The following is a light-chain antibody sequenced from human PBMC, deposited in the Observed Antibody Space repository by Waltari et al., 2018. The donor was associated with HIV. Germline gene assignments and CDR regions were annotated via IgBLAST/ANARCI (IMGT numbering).Light chain of an antibody. V-gene: IGKV3-15*01. Sequence: EIVMTQSPATLSVSPGERATLSCRASQSVSSNLAWYQQKPGQAPRLLIYGASTRATGIPARFSGSGSVTEFTLTISSLQSEDFAVYYCQQYNNWPPWTVGQGTKVEIK. CDR3: QQYNNWPPWT. CDR1: QSVSSN. J-gene: IGKJ1*01. CDR2: GAS.